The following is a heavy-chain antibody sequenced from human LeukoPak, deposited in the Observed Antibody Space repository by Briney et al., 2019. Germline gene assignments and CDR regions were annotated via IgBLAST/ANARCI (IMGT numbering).Heavy chain of an antibody. D-gene: IGHD6-13*01. CDR1: GYTFPYSW. CDR2: IYPAESDT. CDR3: ARTAAAAVDAFDI. V-gene: IGHV5-51*01. Sequence: GESLKISCKGSGYTFPYSWIGWVRQMPGTGLEWMGIIYPAESDTRYSPSFQGQVTISADRSISTAYLQWSSLKASDTAIYYCARTAAAAVDAFDIWGQGTMVTVSA. J-gene: IGHJ3*02.